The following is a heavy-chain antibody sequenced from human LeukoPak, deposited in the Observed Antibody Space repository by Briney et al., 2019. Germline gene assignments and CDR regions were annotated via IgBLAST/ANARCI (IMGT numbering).Heavy chain of an antibody. CDR1: GFTFSSYW. CDR3: ARVRKDGWFDP. Sequence: GGSLRLSCAASGFTFSSYWMSWVRQAPGKGLEWVANIKQDGSEKYYVDSVKGRFTTSRDNAKNSLYLQMNSLRAEDTAVYYCARVRKDGWFDPWGQGTLVTVSS. J-gene: IGHJ5*02. CDR2: IKQDGSEK. V-gene: IGHV3-7*01.